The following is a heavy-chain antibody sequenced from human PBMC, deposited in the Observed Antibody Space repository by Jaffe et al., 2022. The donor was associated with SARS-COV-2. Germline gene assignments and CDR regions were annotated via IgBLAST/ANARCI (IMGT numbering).Heavy chain of an antibody. CDR1: GFTFDDYT. D-gene: IGHD2-2*01. CDR2: ISWDGGST. CDR3: AKDISCSSTSCYAVAASHFHYYGMDV. Sequence: EVQLVESGGVVVQPGGSLRLSCAASGFTFDDYTMHWVRQAPGKGLEWVSLISWDGGSTYYADSVKGRFTISRDNSKNSLYLQMNSLRTEDTALYYCAKDISCSSTSCYAVAASHFHYYGMDVWGQGTTVTVSS. V-gene: IGHV3-43*01. J-gene: IGHJ6*02.